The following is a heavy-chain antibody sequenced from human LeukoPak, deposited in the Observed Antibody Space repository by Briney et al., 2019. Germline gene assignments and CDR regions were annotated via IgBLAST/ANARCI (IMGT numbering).Heavy chain of an antibody. CDR1: GFTFNDY. J-gene: IGHJ5*02. CDR2: INIGGTNT. CDR3: ATDGAGFDT. V-gene: IGHV3-11*01. Sequence: GGSLRLSCAASGFTFNDYMSWIRQAPGKGLEWLSYINIGGTNTHYADSVKGRFTISRDNVKKSLYLEMNNLRAEDTAVYYCATDGAGFDTWGQGVLVTVSS.